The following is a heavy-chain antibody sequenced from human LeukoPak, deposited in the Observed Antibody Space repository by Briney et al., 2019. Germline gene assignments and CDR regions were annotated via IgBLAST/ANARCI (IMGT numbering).Heavy chain of an antibody. CDR3: ARCGGGNPRWFDP. CDR1: GFTFSGYS. J-gene: IGHJ5*02. Sequence: PGGSLRLSCAASGFTFSGYSMNWVRQAPGKGLEWVSSITSSSSYIYYSDSMKGRFTISRDNAKNSMYLQMNSLRAEDTAVYYCARCGGGNPRWFDPWGQGTLVTVSS. CDR2: ITSSSSYI. V-gene: IGHV3-21*01. D-gene: IGHD4-23*01.